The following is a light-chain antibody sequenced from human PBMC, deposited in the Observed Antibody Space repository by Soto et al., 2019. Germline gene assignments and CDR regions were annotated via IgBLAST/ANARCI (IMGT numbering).Light chain of an antibody. V-gene: IGKV4-1*01. CDR3: QQYESTPPT. CDR1: QSVLYNSINKNY. CDR2: WAS. Sequence: DIVMTQSPDSLAVSLGERATINCKSSQSVLYNSINKNYLAWYQQRPGQPPKLLIYWASTRESGVPDRFSGSGSGTDFTLTITSLQAEDVAVYYCQQYESTPPTFGQGTKLEIK. J-gene: IGKJ2*01.